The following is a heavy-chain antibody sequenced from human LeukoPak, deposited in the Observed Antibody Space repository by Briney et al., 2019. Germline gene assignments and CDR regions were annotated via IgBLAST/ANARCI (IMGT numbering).Heavy chain of an antibody. CDR2: IYSGGST. CDR1: GFTVSSNY. J-gene: IGHJ3*02. CDR3: ARRHPGGDAFDI. D-gene: IGHD3-16*01. Sequence: GGSLRLSCAASGFTVSSNYMSWGRQAPGKGLGGVSVIYSGGSTYYADSVKGRFTISRDNSKNTLYLQMNSLRAEDTAVYYCARRHPGGDAFDIWGQGTMVTVSS. V-gene: IGHV3-66*01.